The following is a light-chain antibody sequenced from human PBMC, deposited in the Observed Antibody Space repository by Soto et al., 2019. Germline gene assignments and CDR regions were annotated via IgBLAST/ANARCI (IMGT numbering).Light chain of an antibody. V-gene: IGKV3-15*01. CDR2: AAS. CDR1: QSVSSSY. Sequence: EIVFTQSPRTLSLSPGERATLSCRASQSVSSSYLAWYQQKPGQAPRLVIYAASTRATGIPDRFSGSVSGTELTLTISSLQSEDFAVYYCQQYNEWPPFTFGQGTRLEIK. CDR3: QQYNEWPPFT. J-gene: IGKJ5*01.